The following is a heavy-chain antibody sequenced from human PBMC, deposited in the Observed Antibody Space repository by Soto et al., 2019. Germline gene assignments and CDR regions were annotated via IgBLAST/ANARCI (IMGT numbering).Heavy chain of an antibody. D-gene: IGHD6-13*01. V-gene: IGHV4-31*11. CDR3: ARSVKGSWQAYFDY. CDR1: GGSISSGGYY. CDR2: IYDGGHT. Sequence: QVQLQESGPGLVKPSQTLSLTCAVSGGSISSGGYYWSWIRQHPGKGLEWTGYIYDGGHTHYNPSLRGRVIISVDTSKNQFSLKLSSVTAADTAVYYCARSVKGSWQAYFDYWGQGTLVTVSS. J-gene: IGHJ4*02.